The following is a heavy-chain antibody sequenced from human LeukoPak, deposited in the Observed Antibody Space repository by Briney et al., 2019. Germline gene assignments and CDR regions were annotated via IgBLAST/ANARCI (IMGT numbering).Heavy chain of an antibody. J-gene: IGHJ4*02. V-gene: IGHV1-2*02. Sequence: ASVKVSCKASGYTFTGYYMHWARQAPGQGLEWMGWINPNSGGTNYAQKFQGRVTMTRDTSISTAYMELSRLRSDDTAVYYCARDRQQLVRGDHFDYWGQGTLVTVSS. CDR1: GYTFTGYY. CDR2: INPNSGGT. CDR3: ARDRQQLVRGDHFDY. D-gene: IGHD6-13*01.